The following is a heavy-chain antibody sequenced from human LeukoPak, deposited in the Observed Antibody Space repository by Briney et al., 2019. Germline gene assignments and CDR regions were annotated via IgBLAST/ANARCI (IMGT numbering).Heavy chain of an antibody. CDR2: IYASGST. CDR3: ARQKCTSTSCLTKNAFDI. CDR1: GGSISSSSYS. Sequence: PSETLSLTCTVSGGSISSSSYSWRWIRQPPGKGLEWIGYIYASGSTNYNPSLESRVTISVDTSKNQFSLDLSSVTAADTAVYYCARQKCTSTSCLTKNAFDIWGQGTMVTVSS. V-gene: IGHV4-61*05. J-gene: IGHJ3*02. D-gene: IGHD2-2*01.